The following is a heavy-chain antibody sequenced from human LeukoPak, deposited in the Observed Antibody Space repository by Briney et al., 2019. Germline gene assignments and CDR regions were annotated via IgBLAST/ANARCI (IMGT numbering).Heavy chain of an antibody. Sequence: SETLSLTCTVSGGSISSSSYYWGWIRQPPGKGLEWIGSIYYSGSTYYNPSLKSRVTISVDTSKNQFSLKLSSVTAADTAVYYCARGYLSSSWLKYFQHWGQGTLVTVSS. V-gene: IGHV4-39*01. CDR3: ARGYLSSSWLKYFQH. CDR1: GGSISSSSYY. CDR2: IYYSGST. D-gene: IGHD6-13*01. J-gene: IGHJ1*01.